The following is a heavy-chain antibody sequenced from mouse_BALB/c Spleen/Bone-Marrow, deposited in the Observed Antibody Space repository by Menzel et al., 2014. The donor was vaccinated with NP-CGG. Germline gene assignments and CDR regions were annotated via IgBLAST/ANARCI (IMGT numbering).Heavy chain of an antibody. V-gene: IGHV1-9*01. CDR2: ILPGSGST. J-gene: IGHJ2*01. CDR1: GYTFSGYW. CDR3: ARKEGYDGYPDY. D-gene: IGHD2-3*01. Sequence: QVQLQQSGAELMKPGASVKISCKATGYTFSGYWIEWVKQRPGHGLEWIGEILPGSGSTNYNEKFKGRATFTADTSSNTAYMQLSSLTSEDSAVYYCARKEGYDGYPDYWGQGITLTVSS.